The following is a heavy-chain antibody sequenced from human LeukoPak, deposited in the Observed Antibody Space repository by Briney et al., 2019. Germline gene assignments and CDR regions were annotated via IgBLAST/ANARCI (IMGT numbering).Heavy chain of an antibody. D-gene: IGHD3-22*01. CDR2: ISYDGSNK. J-gene: IGHJ3*02. CDR3: ARYYYDSSGYANDAFDI. CDR1: GFTFSSYA. V-gene: IGHV3-30-3*01. Sequence: PGGSLRLSCAASGFTFSSYAMHWVRQAPGKGLEWVAVISYDGSNKYYADSVKDRFTISRDNSKNTLYLQMNSLRAEDTAVYYCARYYYDSSGYANDAFDIWGQGTMVTVSS.